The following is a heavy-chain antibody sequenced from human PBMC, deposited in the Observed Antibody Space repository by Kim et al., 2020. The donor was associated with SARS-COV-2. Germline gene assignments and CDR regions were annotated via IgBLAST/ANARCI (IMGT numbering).Heavy chain of an antibody. CDR3: ARETLKNPVPLGYYYYCGMDV. CDR2: IYYSGST. Sequence: SETLCLTCTVSGGSISSGGYYWSWIRQHPGKGLEWIGYIYYSGSTYYNPSLKSRVTISVDTSKNQFSLKLSSVTAADTAVYYCARETLKNPVPLGYYYYCGMDVGGQETGVSVS. V-gene: IGHV4-31*03. J-gene: IGHJ6*01. CDR1: GGSISSGGYY.